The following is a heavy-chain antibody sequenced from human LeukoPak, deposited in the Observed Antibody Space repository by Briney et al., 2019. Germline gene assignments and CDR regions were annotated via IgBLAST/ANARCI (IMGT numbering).Heavy chain of an antibody. CDR1: GFTVSSNY. Sequence: GGSLRLSCAASGFTVSSNYMSWVRQAPGKGLEWVSVIYSGGSTYYADSVKGRFTISIDNSNNTLYLQMNSLRAEDTAVYYCPGGRIRYYYYMDVWGKGPTATFSS. CDR3: PGGRIRYYYYMDV. J-gene: IGHJ6*03. CDR2: IYSGGST. D-gene: IGHD1-14*01. V-gene: IGHV3-53*01.